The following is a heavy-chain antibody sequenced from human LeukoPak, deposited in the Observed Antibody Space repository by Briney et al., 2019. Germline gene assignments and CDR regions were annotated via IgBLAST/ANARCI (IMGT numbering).Heavy chain of an antibody. V-gene: IGHV4-34*01. CDR2: IIHSGGT. J-gene: IGHJ4*02. D-gene: IGHD1-26*01. Sequence: SKTLSLTCAVYGGSFSGYYWSWIREPPGKGLDWIGEIIHSGGTNYNPSLKSRVTISVDPSKNQFSLNLNSINAADTAVYYCARGLGGSYYFDHWGQGTLVTVSS. CDR1: GGSFSGYY. CDR3: ARGLGGSYYFDH.